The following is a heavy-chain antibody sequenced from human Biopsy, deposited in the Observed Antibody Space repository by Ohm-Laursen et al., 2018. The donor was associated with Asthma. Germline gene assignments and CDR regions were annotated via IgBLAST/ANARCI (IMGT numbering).Heavy chain of an antibody. CDR2: INSVFGTT. D-gene: IGHD2-2*01. Sequence: ASVKVSCKSLGGTFNTYVIGWVRQAPGQGHEWMGGINSVFGTTTYPRKFQDRVTITADDSTSTVYMELSSLRSEDTAVYYCARKAGSCISRTCYSLDFWGQGTLVTVSS. CDR3: ARKAGSCISRTCYSLDF. V-gene: IGHV1-69*13. J-gene: IGHJ4*02. CDR1: GGTFNTYV.